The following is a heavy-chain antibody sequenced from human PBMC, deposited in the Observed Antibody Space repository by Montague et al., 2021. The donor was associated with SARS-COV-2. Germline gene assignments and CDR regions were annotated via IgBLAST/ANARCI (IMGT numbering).Heavy chain of an antibody. CDR3: AKHMRYYGSGSPYYFDY. D-gene: IGHD3-10*01. Sequence: SETLSLTCTVSGGSISNSSYYWGWIRQPPGKGLEWIGSSYYSGSTYYNPSLKSRVTISVDTSKNQFSLKLSSVTAADTAVYYCAKHMRYYGSGSPYYFDYWGQGTLVTVSS. CDR2: SYYSGST. J-gene: IGHJ4*02. V-gene: IGHV4-39*01. CDR1: GGSISNSSYY.